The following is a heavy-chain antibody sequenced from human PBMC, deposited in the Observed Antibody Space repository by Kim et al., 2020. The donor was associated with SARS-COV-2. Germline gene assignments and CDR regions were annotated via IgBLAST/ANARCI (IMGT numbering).Heavy chain of an antibody. D-gene: IGHD3-3*01. CDR3: ARGRGNYDFWSGPDAFDI. CDR2: IYYSGST. V-gene: IGHV4-31*03. CDR1: GGSISSGGYY. J-gene: IGHJ3*02. Sequence: SETLSLTCTVSGGSISSGGYYWSWIRQHPGKGLEWIGYIYYSGSTYYNPSLKSRVTISVDTSKNQFSLKLSSVTAADTAVYYCARGRGNYDFWSGPDAFDIWGQGTMVTVSS.